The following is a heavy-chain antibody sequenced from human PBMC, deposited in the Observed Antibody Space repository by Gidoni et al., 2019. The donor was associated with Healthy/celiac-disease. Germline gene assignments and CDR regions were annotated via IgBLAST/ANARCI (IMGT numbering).Heavy chain of an antibody. CDR1: GFTFRSYA. J-gene: IGHJ5*02. D-gene: IGHD3-3*01. V-gene: IGHV3-30-3*01. CDR3: ARDLLRFLEWTGFDP. CDR2: ISYDGSNK. Sequence: QVQLVESGGGVVQPGRSLRTSCAASGFTFRSYAMQWVRQAPGKGLEWGAVISYDGSNKYYADSVKGRFTISRDNSKNTLYLQMNSLRAEDTAVYYCARDLLRFLEWTGFDPWGQGTLVTVSS.